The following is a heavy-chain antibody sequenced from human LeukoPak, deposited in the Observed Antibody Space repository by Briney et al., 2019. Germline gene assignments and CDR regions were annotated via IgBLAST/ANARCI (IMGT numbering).Heavy chain of an antibody. D-gene: IGHD6-13*01. CDR2: INPSSGGT. J-gene: IGHJ4*02. CDR1: GYTFTGYY. CDR3: AKLVKGVYYFDY. Sequence: ASVKVSGKASGYTFTGYYMHWVRQAPGQGLEWMGWINPSSGGTNYAQKFQGRVTMTRDTSISTAYMELSRLRSDDTAVYYCAKLVKGVYYFDYWGQGTLVTVSS. V-gene: IGHV1-2*02.